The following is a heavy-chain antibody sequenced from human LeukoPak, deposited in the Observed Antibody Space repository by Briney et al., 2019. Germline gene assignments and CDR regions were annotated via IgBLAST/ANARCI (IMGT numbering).Heavy chain of an antibody. D-gene: IGHD1-26*01. CDR2: IYPNRGGA. Sequence: GASVKLSCTASGYTFTIYYIHWVRQAPGQGLEWMGSIYPNRGGANFAQNFQGRVTLTRDTSSSTAYLQLTRLRSDDTAVYYCAREGKIVGASFDYWGQGTLVTVSS. CDR3: AREGKIVGASFDY. V-gene: IGHV1-2*02. J-gene: IGHJ4*02. CDR1: GYTFTIYY.